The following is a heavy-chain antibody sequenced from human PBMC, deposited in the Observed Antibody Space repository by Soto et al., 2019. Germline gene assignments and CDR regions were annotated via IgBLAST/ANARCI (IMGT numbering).Heavy chain of an antibody. J-gene: IGHJ6*02. CDR3: AKGRGYYYYYGVDV. V-gene: IGHV3-23*01. CDR1: GFTFSSCA. Sequence: EVQLLESGGGLVQPGGSLRLSCAASGFTFSSCAMGWVRQAPGKGLEWVSDIIDSGGSTYYAASVKGRFTICRGNSKGTLHLQMNSLRAEDTVLYYCAKGRGYYYYYGVDVRGQGTADTVSS. CDR2: IIDSGGST.